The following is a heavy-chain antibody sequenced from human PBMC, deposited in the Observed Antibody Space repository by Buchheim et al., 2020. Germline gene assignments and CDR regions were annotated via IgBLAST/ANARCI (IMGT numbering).Heavy chain of an antibody. V-gene: IGHV1-2*02. J-gene: IGHJ4*02. CDR2: INPNSGGT. D-gene: IGHD3-16*01. CDR1: GYRFSDYY. Sequence: QVQLVQSGAEVKKPGASVKVSCKASGYRFSDYYMHWVRQAPGQGLEWMGWINPNSGGTNSAQNFKGRVTMTRDTSISTVYMELSRLRPDDTAVYYCARDLEGGTDYWGQGTL. CDR3: ARDLEGGTDY.